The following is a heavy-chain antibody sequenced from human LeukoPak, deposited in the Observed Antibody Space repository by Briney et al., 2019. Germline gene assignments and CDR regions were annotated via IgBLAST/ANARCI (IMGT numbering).Heavy chain of an antibody. CDR3: ARDRRGSGSYYGLDY. Sequence: SETLSLTCTVSGGSISNSIYYWGWIRQPPGKGLEWIGSIYYSGSTYYNPSLKSRVTISVDRSKNQFSLKLSSVTAADTAVYYCARDRRGSGSYYGLDYWGQGTLVTVSS. CDR1: GGSISNSIYY. J-gene: IGHJ4*02. CDR2: IYYSGST. V-gene: IGHV4-39*07. D-gene: IGHD3-10*01.